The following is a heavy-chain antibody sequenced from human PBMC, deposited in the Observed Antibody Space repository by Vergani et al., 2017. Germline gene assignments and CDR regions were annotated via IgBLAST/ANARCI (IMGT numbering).Heavy chain of an antibody. V-gene: IGHV3-74*01. D-gene: IGHD1-1*01. J-gene: IGHJ6*02. CDR1: GFTFSSYW. CDR2: INSDGSST. Sequence: EVQLVESGGGLVQPGGSLRLSCAASGFTFSSYWMHWVRQAPGKGLVWVSRINSDGSSTSYADSVKGRFPISRDNAKNTLYLQMNSLRAEYTAVYYCARGGQTGTTQYYYYYGMDVWGQGTTVTVSS. CDR3: ARGGQTGTTQYYYYYGMDV.